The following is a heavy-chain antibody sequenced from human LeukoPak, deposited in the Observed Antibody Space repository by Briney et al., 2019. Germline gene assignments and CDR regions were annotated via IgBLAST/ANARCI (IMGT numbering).Heavy chain of an antibody. CDR1: GFTFSSYG. J-gene: IGHJ1*01. CDR2: IWYDGSNK. CDR3: ARDKQAYTAVPAALSVYFQH. D-gene: IGHD2-2*01. Sequence: PGGSLRLSCAASGFTFSSYGMHWVRQAPGKGLEWVAVIWYDGSNKYYADSVKGRFTISRDNSKNTLYLQMNSLRAEDTAVYYCARDKQAYTAVPAALSVYFQHWGQGTLVTVSS. V-gene: IGHV3-33*01.